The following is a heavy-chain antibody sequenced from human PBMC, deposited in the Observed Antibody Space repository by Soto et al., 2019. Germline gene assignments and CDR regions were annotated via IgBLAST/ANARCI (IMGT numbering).Heavy chain of an antibody. V-gene: IGHV3-30*18. Sequence: QVQLVESGGGVVQPGRSLRLSCAASGFTFSSYGMHWVRQAPGKGLEWVAVISYDGSNKYYADSVKGRFTISRDNSKNTLDLQMNSLRAEDTAVYYCAKATTTVRKYYYYGMDVW. CDR1: GFTFSSYG. CDR2: ISYDGSNK. D-gene: IGHD4-17*01. J-gene: IGHJ6*01. CDR3: AKATTTVRKYYYYGMDV.